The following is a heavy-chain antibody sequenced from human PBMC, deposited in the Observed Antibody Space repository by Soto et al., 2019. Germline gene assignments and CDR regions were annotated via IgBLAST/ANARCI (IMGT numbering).Heavy chain of an antibody. CDR1: GFTFSSYA. Sequence: GGSLRLSCAASGFTFSSYAMSWVRQAPGKGLEWVSAISGSGGSTYYADSVKGRFTISRDNSKNTLYLQMNSLRAEDTAVYYCAKEAIRRAKDIVVVVAAKRGWFDPWGQGTLVTVSS. V-gene: IGHV3-23*01. CDR2: ISGSGGST. CDR3: AKEAIRRAKDIVVVVAAKRGWFDP. D-gene: IGHD2-15*01. J-gene: IGHJ5*02.